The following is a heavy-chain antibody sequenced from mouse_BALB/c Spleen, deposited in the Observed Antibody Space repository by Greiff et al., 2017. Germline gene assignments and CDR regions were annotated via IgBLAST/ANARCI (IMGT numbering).Heavy chain of an antibody. D-gene: IGHD1-2*01. V-gene: IGHV1-7*01. CDR1: GYTFTSYW. J-gene: IGHJ2*01. CDR2: IDPSTGYT. CDR3: ARSHYYGYDY. Sequence: VKLMESGAELAKPGASVKMSCKASGYTFTSYWMHWVKQRPGQGLEWIGYIDPSTGYTEYNQKFKDKATLTADKSSSTAYMQLSSLTSEDSAVYYCARSHYYGYDYWGQGTTLTVSS.